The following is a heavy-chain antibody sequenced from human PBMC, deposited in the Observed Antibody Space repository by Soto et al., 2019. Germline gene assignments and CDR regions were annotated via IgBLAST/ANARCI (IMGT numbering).Heavy chain of an antibody. CDR2: ISSSGGSI. J-gene: IGHJ6*02. V-gene: IGHV3-23*01. CDR3: ATDDRTGSGWFSNYYYGVDV. Sequence: EVQLLESGGDLVQPGGSLRLSCAASGSTFSSYGMSWVRQAPGKGLEWVSGISSSGGSILYADSVEGRFTISRDNSKNTLYLQMNSLRVEDSAVYYCATDDRTGSGWFSNYYYGVDVWGQGTTVTVSS. CDR1: GSTFSSYG. D-gene: IGHD6-19*01.